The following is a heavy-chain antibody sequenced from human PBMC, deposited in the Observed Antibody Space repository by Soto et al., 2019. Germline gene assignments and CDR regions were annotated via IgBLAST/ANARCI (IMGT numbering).Heavy chain of an antibody. D-gene: IGHD3-10*01. V-gene: IGHV3-23*01. CDR1: GFTFSSYA. CDR3: AKFVSEVLGSGPHYYFDY. CDR2: ISGSGGST. Sequence: GGSLRLSCAASGFTFSSYAMSWVRQAPGKGLEWVSAISGSGGSTYYADSVKGRFTISRDNSKNTLYLQMNSLRAEDTAVYYCAKFVSEVLGSGPHYYFDYWGQGTLVTVSS. J-gene: IGHJ4*02.